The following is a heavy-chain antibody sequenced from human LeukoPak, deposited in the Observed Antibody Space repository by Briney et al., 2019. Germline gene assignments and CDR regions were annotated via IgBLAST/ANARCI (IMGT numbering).Heavy chain of an antibody. CDR3: ARDQDSSGVDI. V-gene: IGHV3-53*01. J-gene: IGHJ3*02. CDR2: IYSGGST. D-gene: IGHD3-22*01. CDR1: GFIFSSYV. Sequence: GGSLRLSCAASGFIFSSYVMSWVRQAPGKGLEWVSVIYSGGSTYYADSVKGRFTISRDNSKNTLYLQMNSLRAEDTAVYYCARDQDSSGVDIWGQGTMVTVSS.